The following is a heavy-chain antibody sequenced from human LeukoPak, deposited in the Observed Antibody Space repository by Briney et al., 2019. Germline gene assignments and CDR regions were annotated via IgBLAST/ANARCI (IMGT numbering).Heavy chain of an antibody. Sequence: SETLSLTCTVSGGSISSYYWSWLRQPPGKGLEWIGYIYYSGSTNYNPSLKSRVTISVDTSKNQFSLKLSSVTAADTAVYYCARRDYDGQRDPWGQGTLVTISS. CDR2: IYYSGST. V-gene: IGHV4-59*01. J-gene: IGHJ5*02. CDR3: ARRDYDGQRDP. D-gene: IGHD4-17*01. CDR1: GGSISSYY.